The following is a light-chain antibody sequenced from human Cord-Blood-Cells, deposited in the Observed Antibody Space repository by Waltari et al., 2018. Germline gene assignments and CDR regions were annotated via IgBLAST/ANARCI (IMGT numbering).Light chain of an antibody. Sequence: QSALTQPASVSGSPGPSITISCTGTSSDVGSYNLVSWYQQHPGKAPQLMIYEGSKPPSGVSNRFSGSKSGNTASLTISGLQAEDEADYYCCSYAGSRVFGGGTKLTIL. CDR2: EGS. V-gene: IGLV2-23*01. CDR3: CSYAGSRV. J-gene: IGLJ3*02. CDR1: SSDVGSYNL.